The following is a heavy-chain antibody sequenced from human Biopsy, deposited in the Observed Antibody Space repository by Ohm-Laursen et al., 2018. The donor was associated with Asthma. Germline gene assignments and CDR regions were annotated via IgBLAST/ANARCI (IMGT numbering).Heavy chain of an antibody. CDR3: ARTFHFWSPYHAEHYQL. D-gene: IGHD3-3*02. J-gene: IGHJ1*01. Sequence: SLRLSCAASGFMFRSFGMHRVRQVPGRGLEWVADIKHDGSENNHVDSLKGRFTISRDNAKNSLYLQMNSLRAEDTAVYYCARTFHFWSPYHAEHYQLWGQGTLVTVSS. CDR1: GFMFRSFG. V-gene: IGHV3-7*01. CDR2: IKHDGSEN.